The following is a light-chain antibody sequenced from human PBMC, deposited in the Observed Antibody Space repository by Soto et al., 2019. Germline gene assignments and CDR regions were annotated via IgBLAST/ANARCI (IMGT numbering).Light chain of an antibody. CDR2: RAS. J-gene: IGKJ4*01. CDR3: QEYNSY. CDR1: QNIDNW. Sequence: DIQMTQSPSTLSAAVGDRVTITCRASQNIDNWLAWYQKKPGKAPKLLIYRASSLQSGVPSRFSGSGSGTEFTLTISRLQADDSATYYCQEYNSYFGGGTKVEIK. V-gene: IGKV1-5*03.